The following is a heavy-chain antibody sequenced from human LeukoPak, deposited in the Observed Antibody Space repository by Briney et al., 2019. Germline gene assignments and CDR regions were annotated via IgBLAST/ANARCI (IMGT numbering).Heavy chain of an antibody. Sequence: PGGSLRLSCAASAFNINNNYMNWVRQAPGKGLEWVALIDNFGSIYYRDSVKGRFTISRDISKSTLYLQMNSLSAEDTAVYYCVGGTYYGSGGRPGYFDYWGQGTLVTVSS. CDR3: VGGTYYGSGGRPGYFDY. D-gene: IGHD3-10*01. V-gene: IGHV3-53*01. CDR1: AFNINNNY. J-gene: IGHJ4*02. CDR2: IDNFGSI.